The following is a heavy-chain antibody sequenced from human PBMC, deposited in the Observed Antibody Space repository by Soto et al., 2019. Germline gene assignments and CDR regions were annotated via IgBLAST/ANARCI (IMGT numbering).Heavy chain of an antibody. Sequence: SETLSLTCAVSGGSINSSNWWSWVRQPPGKGLEWIGEIYHSGSSNYNPSLKSRVTISVDKSKNQFSLKLSSVTAADTAVYYCARDFCSGGSCFDYWGQGTLVTVS. CDR2: IYHSGSS. J-gene: IGHJ4*02. V-gene: IGHV4-4*02. D-gene: IGHD2-15*01. CDR3: ARDFCSGGSCFDY. CDR1: GGSINSSNW.